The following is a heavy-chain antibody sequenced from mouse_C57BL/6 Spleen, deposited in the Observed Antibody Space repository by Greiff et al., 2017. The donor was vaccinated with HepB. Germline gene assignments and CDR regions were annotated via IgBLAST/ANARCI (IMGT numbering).Heavy chain of an antibody. CDR3: ARKGSNYGPYEMDY. Sequence: HVQLKESGPGLVQPSQSLSITCTVSGFSLTSYGVHWVRQSPGKGLEWLGVIWSGGSTDYNAAFISRLSISKDYSKSQVFFKMNRLQADDTAIYYCARKGSNYGPYEMDYWGQGTSVTVSS. V-gene: IGHV2-2*01. J-gene: IGHJ4*01. CDR2: IWSGGST. D-gene: IGHD2-5*01. CDR1: GFSLTSYG.